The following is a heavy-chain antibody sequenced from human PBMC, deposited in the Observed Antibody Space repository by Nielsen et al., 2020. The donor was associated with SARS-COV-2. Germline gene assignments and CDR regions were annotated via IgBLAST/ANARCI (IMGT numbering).Heavy chain of an antibody. Sequence: GESLKISCAASGFTFSSYWMHWVRQAPGKGLEWVAVIWYDGSNKYYADSVKGRFTISRDNSKNTLYLQMNSLRAEDTAVYYCARDGPVGATGFDYWGQGTLVTVSS. CDR3: ARDGPVGATGFDY. V-gene: IGHV3-33*08. CDR1: GFTFSSYW. D-gene: IGHD1-26*01. CDR2: IWYDGSNK. J-gene: IGHJ4*02.